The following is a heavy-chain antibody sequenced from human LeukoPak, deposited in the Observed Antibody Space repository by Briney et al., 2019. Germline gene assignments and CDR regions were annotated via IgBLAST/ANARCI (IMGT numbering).Heavy chain of an antibody. CDR2: ISGSGGST. V-gene: IGHV3-23*01. Sequence: PGGSLRLSCAASGFTFSSYAMSWVRQAPGKGLEWVSSISGSGGSTYYADSVKGRFTISRDNSKNTLYLQMNSLRAEDTAVYYCAKELGYSGYDYVGGFDYWGQGTLVTVSS. J-gene: IGHJ4*02. D-gene: IGHD5-12*01. CDR1: GFTFSSYA. CDR3: AKELGYSGYDYVGGFDY.